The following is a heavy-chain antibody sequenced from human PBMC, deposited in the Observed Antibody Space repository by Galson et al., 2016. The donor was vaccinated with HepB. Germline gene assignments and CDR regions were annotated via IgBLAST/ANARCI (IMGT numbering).Heavy chain of an antibody. CDR2: IYYSGST. J-gene: IGHJ6*02. CDR1: GGSIIGGGYY. Sequence: TLSLTCTVSGGSIIGGGYYWSWIRQHPGKGLEWIGYIYYSGSTHYNPSLKGRVTISVDTSKNQFSLRLSSVSAADTAVYYCARAPCSGGSCYAYYQYYYGIDVWGQGATVTVSS. V-gene: IGHV4-31*03. D-gene: IGHD2-15*01. CDR3: ARAPCSGGSCYAYYQYYYGIDV.